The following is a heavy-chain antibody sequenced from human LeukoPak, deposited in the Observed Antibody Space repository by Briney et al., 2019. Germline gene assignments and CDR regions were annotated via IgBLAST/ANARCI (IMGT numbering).Heavy chain of an antibody. CDR3: AREYTLYRSGWFFDY. D-gene: IGHD6-19*01. J-gene: IGHJ4*02. CDR1: GDSSYNSVYY. Sequence: PSQTLSLTCTVSGDSSYNSVYYWGWIRQPPGKGLEWIGSIDYSGSTYYNPSLKSRATISIDTSKNQFSLKLSSATAADTAVYYCAREYTLYRSGWFFDYWGQGTVVTVSS. CDR2: IDYSGST. V-gene: IGHV4-39*07.